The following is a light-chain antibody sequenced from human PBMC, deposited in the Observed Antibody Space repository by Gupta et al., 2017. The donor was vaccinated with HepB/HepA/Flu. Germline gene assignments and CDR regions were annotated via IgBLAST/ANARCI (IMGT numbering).Light chain of an antibody. CDR1: QSFTRGY. V-gene: IGKV3-20*01. Sequence: ELVLTQSPGTLSLSPGERATLSCRASQSFTRGYLAWYQQKPGQAPRLLIYGASSRATGVPDRFSGSESGTDFTLTTSRLEPEDFAVYCCQHYDYSIPRSFGGGTKVEMK. CDR2: GAS. CDR3: QHYDYSIPRS. J-gene: IGKJ4*01.